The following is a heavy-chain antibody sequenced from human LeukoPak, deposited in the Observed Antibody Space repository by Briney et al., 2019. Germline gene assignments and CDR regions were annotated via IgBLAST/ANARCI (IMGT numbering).Heavy chain of an antibody. CDR2: IHNSGTT. V-gene: IGHV4-34*01. D-gene: IGHD3-10*01. CDR3: ARRYYYNLGSFPFDF. CDR1: GGPFSGYF. J-gene: IGHJ4*02. Sequence: SSTLSLTCAVSGGPFSGYFWGWILKSSGKGLEWIGEIHNSGTTNYNPSLNSRVTISEDTSKNQFYLNLSSVTAADTAVYYCARRYYYNLGSFPFDFWGQGTLVTVSS.